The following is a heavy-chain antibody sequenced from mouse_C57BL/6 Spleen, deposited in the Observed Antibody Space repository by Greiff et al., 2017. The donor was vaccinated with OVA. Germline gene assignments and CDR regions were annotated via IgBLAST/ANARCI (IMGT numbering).Heavy chain of an antibody. J-gene: IGHJ4*01. CDR3: AGDYVYTMDY. D-gene: IGHD2-13*01. CDR1: GFTFSSYG. Sequence: EVKLMESGGDLVKPGGSLKLSCAASGFTFSSYGMSWVRQTPDKRLEWVATISSGGSYTYYPDSVKGRFTISRDNAKNTLYLQMSSLKSEDTAMYYCAGDYVYTMDYWGQGTSVTVSS. V-gene: IGHV5-6*01. CDR2: ISSGGSYT.